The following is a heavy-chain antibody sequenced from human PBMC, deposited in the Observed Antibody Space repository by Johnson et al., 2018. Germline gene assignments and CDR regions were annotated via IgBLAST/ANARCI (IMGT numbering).Heavy chain of an antibody. CDR1: GFTFDDYA. J-gene: IGHJ1*01. D-gene: IGHD3-3*01. Sequence: VQLGESGGGLVQPGRSLRLWCAASGFTFDDYAMHWVRQAPGKGLEWGSGLSWNSGSIGYADSVKGRFTIYRDQAKNYLYLQMNSLRAEDTAVYYCAKAPVGWLGEGAEYFQHWGQGTLVTVSS. CDR3: AKAPVGWLGEGAEYFQH. V-gene: IGHV3-9*01. CDR2: LSWNSGSI.